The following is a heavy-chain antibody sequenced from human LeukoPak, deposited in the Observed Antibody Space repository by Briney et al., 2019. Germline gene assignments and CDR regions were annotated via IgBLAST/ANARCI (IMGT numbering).Heavy chain of an antibody. CDR3: ARGSNYYFDSSADYPRY. CDR1: GYTFTTYF. CDR2: INPSGGST. Sequence: ASVTVSCKASGYTFTTYFMHWVRQAPGQGLEWMGIINPSGGSTTYAQTFQDRVTMTRDTSKSTVYMEMSSLRSEDTAVYFCARGSNYYFDSSADYPRYWGQGTLVTVSS. J-gene: IGHJ4*02. V-gene: IGHV1-46*01. D-gene: IGHD3-22*01.